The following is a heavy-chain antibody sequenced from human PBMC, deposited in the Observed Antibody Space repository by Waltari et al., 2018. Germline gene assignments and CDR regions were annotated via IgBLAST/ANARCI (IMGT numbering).Heavy chain of an antibody. V-gene: IGHV3-48*03. Sequence: EVQLVESGGGLVQPGGSLRLSCAASGFTFSSYEMNWVRQAPGQVLEWVSYISSSGSTIYEADSVKGRVTISRDNAKNSLYLQMNSLRAEDTAVYYCARDTGIAVAGDYYYYGMDVWGQGTTVTVSS. CDR1: GFTFSSYE. CDR3: ARDTGIAVAGDYYYYGMDV. CDR2: ISSSGSTI. D-gene: IGHD6-19*01. J-gene: IGHJ6*02.